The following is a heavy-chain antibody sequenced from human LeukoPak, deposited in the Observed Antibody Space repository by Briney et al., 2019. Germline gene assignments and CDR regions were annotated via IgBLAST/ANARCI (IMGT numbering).Heavy chain of an antibody. CDR2: NYNSGRT. Sequence: SETLSLTCSVSGGSMGSYYWSWIRQSPGKGLEWIGYNYNSGRTSYNGRTNYNPSLKSRVTISVDTSKNQFSLKLSSVTAADTAVYYCASISKLLPNPYYMDVWGKGTTVTVSS. J-gene: IGHJ6*03. CDR1: GGSMGSYY. V-gene: IGHV4-59*08. D-gene: IGHD2-21*02. CDR3: ASISKLLPNPYYMDV.